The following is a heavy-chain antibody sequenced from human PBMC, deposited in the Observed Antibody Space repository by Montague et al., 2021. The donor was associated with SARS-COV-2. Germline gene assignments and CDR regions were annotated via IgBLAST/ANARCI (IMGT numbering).Heavy chain of an antibody. Sequence: SETLSLTYTVSGDSISHSSYYWGWIRQPPGKGLEWIGSIYYSGSTYYNPSLKSRVTISVDTSKNQVSLKLNSVTAADTAVYYCARVRQWLVPFDYWGQGTLVTVSS. D-gene: IGHD6-19*01. J-gene: IGHJ4*02. CDR3: ARVRQWLVPFDY. CDR2: IYYSGST. CDR1: GDSISHSSYY. V-gene: IGHV4-39*07.